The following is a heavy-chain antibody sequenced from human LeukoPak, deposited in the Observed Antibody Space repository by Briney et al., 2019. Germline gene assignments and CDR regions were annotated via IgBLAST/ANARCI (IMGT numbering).Heavy chain of an antibody. CDR1: GGSISSYY. J-gene: IGHJ4*02. V-gene: IGHV3-7*01. Sequence: PSETLSLTCTVSGGSISSYYWSWIRQPPGKGLEWVANIKQDGSEKYYVDSVKGRFTISRDNAKNSLYLQMNSLRAEDTAVYYCARDPYFDYWGQGTLVTVSS. CDR2: IKQDGSEK. CDR3: ARDPYFDY.